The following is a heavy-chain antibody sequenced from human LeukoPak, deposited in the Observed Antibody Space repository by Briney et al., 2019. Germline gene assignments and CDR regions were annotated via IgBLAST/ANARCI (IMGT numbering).Heavy chain of an antibody. CDR1: GGSFSGYY. D-gene: IGHD4-17*01. V-gene: IGHV4-34*01. CDR3: ARVENYGDYLYYFDY. CDR2: INHSGST. J-gene: IGHJ4*02. Sequence: PSETLSLTCAVYGGSFSGYYWSWIRQPPGKGLEWIGEINHSGSTNYNPSLKSRVTISVDTSKNQFSLKLSSVTAADTAVYYCARVENYGDYLYYFDYWGQGTLVTVSS.